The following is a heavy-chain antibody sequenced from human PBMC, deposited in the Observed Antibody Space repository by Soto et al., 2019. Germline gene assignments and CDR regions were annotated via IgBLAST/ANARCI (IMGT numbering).Heavy chain of an antibody. CDR3: ARDSYDFWSGASAKGWFDP. V-gene: IGHV1-46*01. D-gene: IGHD3-3*01. CDR1: GFSFSDYF. CDR2: INPSGDSR. Sequence: ASVKVSCKASGFSFSDYFMHWVRQAPGQGLEWMGIINPSGDSRNYAQKFQGRVTITRDTSTSTVYMDLSSLRYEDTAVYYCARDSYDFWSGASAKGWFDPWGQGTLVTVSS. J-gene: IGHJ5*02.